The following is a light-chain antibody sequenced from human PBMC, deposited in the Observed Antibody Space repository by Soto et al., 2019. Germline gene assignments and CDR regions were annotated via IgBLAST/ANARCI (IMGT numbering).Light chain of an antibody. J-gene: IGKJ4*01. CDR2: GAS. CDR1: QSVSSSY. Sequence: EIVLTQSPGTLSFPPGERATLSCRASQSVSSSYLAWYQQKPGQAPRLLIYGASSRATGIPDRFSGSGSGTDFTLTISRLEPEDFAVYYCQQYGSSPLTLGGGTKVDIK. V-gene: IGKV3-20*01. CDR3: QQYGSSPLT.